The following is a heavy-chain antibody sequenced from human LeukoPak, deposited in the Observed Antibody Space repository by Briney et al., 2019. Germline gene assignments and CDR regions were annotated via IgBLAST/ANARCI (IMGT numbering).Heavy chain of an antibody. Sequence: GRSLRLSCAASGFTFSYYGMHWVRQAPGKGLEWVAVISYDGSNKYYAESVKGRFTISRDDSKNTLYLQMNSLRAEDTAVYYCAKDYYDSSGYYNDAFDMWGQGTMVTVSS. V-gene: IGHV3-30*18. CDR2: ISYDGSNK. CDR1: GFTFSYYG. D-gene: IGHD3-22*01. J-gene: IGHJ3*02. CDR3: AKDYYDSSGYYNDAFDM.